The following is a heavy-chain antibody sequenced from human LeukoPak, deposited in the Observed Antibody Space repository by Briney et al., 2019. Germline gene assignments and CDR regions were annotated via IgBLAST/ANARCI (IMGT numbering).Heavy chain of an antibody. CDR3: AKDSGWFRFDY. D-gene: IGHD6-13*01. CDR1: GFTFSTSW. CDR2: IKQDGSDK. V-gene: IGHV3-7*03. J-gene: IGHJ4*02. Sequence: PGGSLRLSCAASGFTFSTSWMTWVRQAPGRGREWVANIKQDGSDKYYMASVKGRFTISRDNAKNSLYLQMNSLRAEDTAVYYCAKDSGWFRFDYWGQGTLVTVSS.